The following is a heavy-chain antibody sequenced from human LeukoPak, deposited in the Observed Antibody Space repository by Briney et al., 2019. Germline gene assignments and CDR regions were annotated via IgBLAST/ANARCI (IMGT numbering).Heavy chain of an antibody. CDR2: ITGSGEST. V-gene: IGHV3-23*01. Sequence: PGGSLRLSFAASGFTFSIYAMNWVRQAPGKGLEWISRITGSGESTYYADSVKGRFTISRDNSKNTLYLQMSSLRAEDTALYYCAKQEIAAHDYWGQGTLVSVSS. J-gene: IGHJ4*02. D-gene: IGHD2-15*01. CDR3: AKQEIAAHDY. CDR1: GFTFSIYA.